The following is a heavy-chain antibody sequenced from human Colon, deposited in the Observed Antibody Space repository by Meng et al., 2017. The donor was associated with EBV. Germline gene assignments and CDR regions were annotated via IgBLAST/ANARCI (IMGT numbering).Heavy chain of an antibody. CDR2: IYYSGST. CDR1: GGPVSSGGYY. D-gene: IGHD6-19*01. V-gene: IGHV4-31*03. Sequence: QVQLQESGPGLVKPSXXXXXTXTVSGGPVSSGGYYWTWIRQHPGKGLEWFGHIYYSGSTFYNPSLKRRVIISIDTSKNQFSLNLRSVTAADTAVYYCARVSSGWDYFDYWGQGTLVTVSS. J-gene: IGHJ4*02. CDR3: ARVSSGWDYFDY.